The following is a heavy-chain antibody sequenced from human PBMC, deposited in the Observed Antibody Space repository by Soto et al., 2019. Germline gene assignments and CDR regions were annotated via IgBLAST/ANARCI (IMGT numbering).Heavy chain of an antibody. V-gene: IGHV3-48*01. CDR2: ISSSSTSI. D-gene: IGHD4-4*01. CDR3: ARPRGYSNYDDY. Sequence: EVHLVESGGGLVQPGGSLRLSCAASGFTFSSYSMNWVRQAPGKGREWLSYISSSSTSIYYADSVKGRFTISRDNAKNSLYLQMNSLRVEDTAVYYCARPRGYSNYDDYWGQGTLVSVSS. J-gene: IGHJ4*02. CDR1: GFTFSSYS.